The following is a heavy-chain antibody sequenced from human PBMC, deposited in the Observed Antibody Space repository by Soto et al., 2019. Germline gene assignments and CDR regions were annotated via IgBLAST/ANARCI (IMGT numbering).Heavy chain of an antibody. Sequence: EVQLVESGGGLVQPGGSLRLSCAASGFSFGSYWMTWVRQTPGKGLEWVANVNQDGSEKHYVDSVKGRFTISRDNAERSLYLQVNSLRAEDTAVYYCVRGQGWVDYWVLGTLVTVSS. CDR1: GFSFGSYW. D-gene: IGHD1-26*01. J-gene: IGHJ4*02. CDR2: VNQDGSEK. V-gene: IGHV3-7*05. CDR3: VRGQGWVDY.